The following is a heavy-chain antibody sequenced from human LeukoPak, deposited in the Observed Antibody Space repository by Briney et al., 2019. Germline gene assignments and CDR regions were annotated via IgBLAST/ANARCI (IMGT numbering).Heavy chain of an antibody. CDR3: ARGIAVAGIRFDY. CDR1: GFTVSSNY. V-gene: IGHV3-66*01. CDR2: IYSDGTT. Sequence: GGSLRLSCAASGFTVSSNYMSWVRQAPGKGLEWVSVIYSDGTTYYADSVKGRFTISRDNSKSTLYLQMSSLRAGDTAVYYCARGIAVAGIRFDYWGQGTLVTVSS. D-gene: IGHD6-19*01. J-gene: IGHJ4*02.